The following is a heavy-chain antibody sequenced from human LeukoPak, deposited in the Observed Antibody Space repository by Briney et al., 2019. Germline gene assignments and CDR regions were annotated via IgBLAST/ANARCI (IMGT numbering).Heavy chain of an antibody. CDR1: GYTFTGYY. CDR2: INPNSGGT. D-gene: IGHD6-13*01. J-gene: IGHJ4*02. Sequence: AASVKVSCKASGYTFTGYYMHWVRQAPGQGLEWMGWINPNSGGTNYAQKFQGRVTMTRDTSISTAYMELSRLRSDHTAVYYCARTNAEIAAPAWDFDYWGQGTLVTVSS. V-gene: IGHV1-2*02. CDR3: ARTNAEIAAPAWDFDY.